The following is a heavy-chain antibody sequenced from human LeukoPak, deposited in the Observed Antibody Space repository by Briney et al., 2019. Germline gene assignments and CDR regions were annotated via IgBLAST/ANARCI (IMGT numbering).Heavy chain of an antibody. CDR2: ISSSSSYI. J-gene: IGHJ3*02. CDR3: ATRSCGGDCYSGINAFDI. D-gene: IGHD2-21*02. CDR1: GFTFSSYS. V-gene: IGHV3-21*01. Sequence: GGSLRLSCAASGFTFSSYSMNWVRQAPGKGLEWVSSISSSSSYIYYADSVKGRLTISRDNAKNSLYLQMNSLRAEDTAVYYCATRSCGGDCYSGINAFDIWGQGTMVTVSS.